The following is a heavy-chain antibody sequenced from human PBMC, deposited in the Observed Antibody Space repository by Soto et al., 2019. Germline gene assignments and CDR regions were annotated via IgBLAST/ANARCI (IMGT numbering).Heavy chain of an antibody. D-gene: IGHD6-19*01. Sequence: QVQLVESGGGVVQPGRSLRLSCAASGFTFSSYGMHWVRQAPGKGLEWVAVIWYDGSNKYYADSVKGRFTISRDNSKNTLYLQMNSLRAEDTAVYYCARILGIAVAGEPKNYYYYGMDVWGQGTTVTVSS. CDR3: ARILGIAVAGEPKNYYYYGMDV. CDR2: IWYDGSNK. J-gene: IGHJ6*02. CDR1: GFTFSSYG. V-gene: IGHV3-33*01.